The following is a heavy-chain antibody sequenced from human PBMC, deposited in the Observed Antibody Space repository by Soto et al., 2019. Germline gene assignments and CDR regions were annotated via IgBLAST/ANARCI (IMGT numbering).Heavy chain of an antibody. CDR3: ARERTGDTTFFDY. CDR1: GGSVSSGSYD. Sequence: SETLWVTCTFSGGSVSSGSYDWSWIRQPPGKGLEWIGYIYYSGTTHYNPSLKSRVTISVDTSKKQFSLKLTSVTAADTAVYYCARERTGDTTFFDYWGRGTMVTGSS. V-gene: IGHV4-61*01. J-gene: IGHJ4*02. CDR2: IYYSGTT. D-gene: IGHD1-26*01.